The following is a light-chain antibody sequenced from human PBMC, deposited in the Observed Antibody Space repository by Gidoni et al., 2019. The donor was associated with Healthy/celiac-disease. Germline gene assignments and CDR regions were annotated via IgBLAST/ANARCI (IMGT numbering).Light chain of an antibody. Sequence: DIVLTQSPGTLSLSPGDRATLSCRASQSVSSSYLAWYQKKPGQAPRLLIYGASSSATGIPDRFSGSGSGTDFTLTISRLEPEDFAVYYCQQYGSSTWTFGQGTKVEIK. CDR3: QQYGSSTWT. CDR1: QSVSSSY. J-gene: IGKJ1*01. V-gene: IGKV3-20*01. CDR2: GAS.